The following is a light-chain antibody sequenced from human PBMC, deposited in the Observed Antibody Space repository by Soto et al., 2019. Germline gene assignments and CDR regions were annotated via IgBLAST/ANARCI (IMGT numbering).Light chain of an antibody. CDR1: QPILYRPNNENA. CDR3: QQFYTTPA. Sequence: DIVMTQSPDSLAVSLGERATINCKYSQPILYRPNNENALVWYQQKPGQPPKLLISWTSTRESGVPDRFSGSGTGTDFTLTISRLQAEEVAVYSCQQFYTTPAFGQGTRLAIQ. CDR2: WTS. J-gene: IGKJ5*01. V-gene: IGKV4-1*01.